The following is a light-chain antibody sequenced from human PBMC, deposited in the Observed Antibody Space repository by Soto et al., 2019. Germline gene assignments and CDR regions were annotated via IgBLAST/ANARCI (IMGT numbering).Light chain of an antibody. J-gene: IGKJ3*01. V-gene: IGKV1-5*01. CDR2: DAS. CDR3: QQYNSYSVT. Sequence: DIQMTQSPSTLSASVGDRVTITCRASQSISSWLAWYQQKPGKAPKLLIYDASSLESGVPSRFSGSGSGTEFTRTISSLQPDDFATYYCQQYNSYSVTFGPGTKVYIK. CDR1: QSISSW.